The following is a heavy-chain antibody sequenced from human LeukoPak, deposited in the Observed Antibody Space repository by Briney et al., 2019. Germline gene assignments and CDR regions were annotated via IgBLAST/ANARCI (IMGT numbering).Heavy chain of an antibody. D-gene: IGHD6-13*01. CDR2: VSGSGDRM. CDR3: AKAAAAPGFDF. CDR1: EFSLINAW. V-gene: IGHV3-23*01. Sequence: TGGSLRLSCAASEFSLINAWMSWVRQAPGKGLEWVATVSGSGDRMYHADSVKGRFTISRDNSKNTIYLQMNSLRAEDTALYYCAKAAAAPGFDFWGQGTLVTVSS. J-gene: IGHJ4*02.